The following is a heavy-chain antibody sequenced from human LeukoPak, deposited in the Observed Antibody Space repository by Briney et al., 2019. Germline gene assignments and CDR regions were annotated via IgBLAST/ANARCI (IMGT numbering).Heavy chain of an antibody. Sequence: PGGSLRLSCAASGFTFSNYDMNWVRQAPGRGLEWISYICSSSTIYYADSVKGRFTISRDNAKNSLYLQMNSLRDEDTAMYYCARDLGHWGQGTLVTVSS. J-gene: IGHJ1*01. CDR3: ARDLGH. CDR2: ICSSSTI. CDR1: GFTFSNYD. V-gene: IGHV3-48*02.